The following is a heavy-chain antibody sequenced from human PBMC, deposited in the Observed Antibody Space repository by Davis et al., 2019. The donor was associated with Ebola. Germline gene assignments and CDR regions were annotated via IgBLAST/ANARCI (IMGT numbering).Heavy chain of an antibody. J-gene: IGHJ5*02. D-gene: IGHD3-3*01. CDR2: ISYDGSNK. Sequence: GESLKISCAASGFTFSSYGMHWVRQAPGKGLEWVAVISYDGSNKYYADSVKGRFTISRDNSKNTLYLQMNSLRAEDTAVYYCAKDSRDRTIFGVVHSWFDPWGQGTLVTVSS. CDR3: AKDSRDRTIFGVVHSWFDP. CDR1: GFTFSSYG. V-gene: IGHV3-30*18.